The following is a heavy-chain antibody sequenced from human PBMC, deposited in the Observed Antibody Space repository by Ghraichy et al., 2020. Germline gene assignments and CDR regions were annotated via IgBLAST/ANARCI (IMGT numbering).Heavy chain of an antibody. CDR1: GFTFRSYW. V-gene: IGHV3-7*03. J-gene: IGHJ5*02. Sequence: GALRHSCVVSGFTFRSYWMSWVRQAPGKGLEWVANIKQDGDEKYYVDSVKGRFTISRDNAKNSLYLQMNSLRAEDTAVYYCARGAFLSYDILTGDLPWGQGTLVTVSS. CDR2: IKQDGDEK. D-gene: IGHD3-9*01. CDR3: ARGAFLSYDILTGDLP.